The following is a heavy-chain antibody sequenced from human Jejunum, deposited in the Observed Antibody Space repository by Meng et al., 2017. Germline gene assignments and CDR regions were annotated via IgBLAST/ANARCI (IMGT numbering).Heavy chain of an antibody. CDR3: ARAVSENYFRADY. J-gene: IGHJ4*02. CDR2: ISTDGSYA. D-gene: IGHD1-26*01. V-gene: IGHV3-74*01. Sequence: EQLVESGGGLLPPGGSLRLSCTASGFTFSTYWMHWVRQAPGKGLVWVSRISTDGSYATYADSVKGRFTISRDNAKNTLYLQMNSLRAEDTAVYYCARAVSENYFRADYWGQGTLVTVSS. CDR1: GFTFSTYW.